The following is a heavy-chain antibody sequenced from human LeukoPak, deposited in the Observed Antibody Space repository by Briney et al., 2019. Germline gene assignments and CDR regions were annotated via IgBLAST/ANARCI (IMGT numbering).Heavy chain of an antibody. J-gene: IGHJ3*02. V-gene: IGHV1-69*05. CDR1: GGTFSSYA. CDR2: IIPIFGTA. D-gene: IGHD5-24*01. Sequence: VASVKVSCKASGGTFSSYAISWLRQAPGQGLEWMGRIIPIFGTANYAQKFQGRVTITTDESTSTAYMELSSLRSEDTAVYYCAIFSVEMATIDAFDIWGQGTMVTVSS. CDR3: AIFSVEMATIDAFDI.